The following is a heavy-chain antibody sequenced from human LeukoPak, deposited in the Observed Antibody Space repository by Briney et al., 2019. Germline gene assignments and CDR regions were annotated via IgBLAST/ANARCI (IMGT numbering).Heavy chain of an antibody. CDR1: GGSISRYY. CDR2: IYTIGST. J-gene: IGHJ4*02. V-gene: IGHV4-4*07. CDR3: ARSYYGSGRVFDY. Sequence: SETLSLTCTVSGGSISRYYWSWIRQPAGKGLEWNGRIYTIGSTNYNPSLKSRVTMSVDPSKNQFSLKLSSVTAADTAVYYCARSYYGSGRVFDYWGQGTLVTVSS. D-gene: IGHD3-10*01.